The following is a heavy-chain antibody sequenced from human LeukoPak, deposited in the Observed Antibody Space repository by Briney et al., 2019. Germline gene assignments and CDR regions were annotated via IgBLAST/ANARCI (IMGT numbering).Heavy chain of an antibody. Sequence: SETLSLTCAVYGGSFSGYYWSWIRQPPGKGLEWIGEINHSGSTNYNPSLKSRVTISVDTSKNQFSLKLSSVTAADTAVYYCARQQNGMAGAFDIWGQGTMVTVSS. J-gene: IGHJ3*02. CDR3: ARQQNGMAGAFDI. CDR2: INHSGST. V-gene: IGHV4-34*01. CDR1: GGSFSGYY. D-gene: IGHD6-13*01.